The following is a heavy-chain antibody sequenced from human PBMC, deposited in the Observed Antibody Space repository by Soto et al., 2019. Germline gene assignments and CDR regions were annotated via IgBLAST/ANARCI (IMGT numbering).Heavy chain of an antibody. CDR3: ARGGSGWLGADY. D-gene: IGHD6-19*01. J-gene: IGHJ4*02. V-gene: IGHV3-7*05. CDR1: GFTFITYW. Sequence: EVQLVESGGGLVQPGGSLRLSCAASGFTFITYWMTWVRQAPGKGLEWVANIKQDESEKYYVGSVKGRFTISRDNAKNSLYLQMNSLRAEDTAVYYCARGGSGWLGADYWGQGTLVTVSS. CDR2: IKQDESEK.